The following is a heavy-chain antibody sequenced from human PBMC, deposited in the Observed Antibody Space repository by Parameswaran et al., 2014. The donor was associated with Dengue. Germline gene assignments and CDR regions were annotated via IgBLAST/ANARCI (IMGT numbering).Heavy chain of an antibody. CDR3: ARLYCSGGSCYRMRWFDP. Sequence: ASETLSLTCTVSGGSISSSSYYWGWIRQPPGKGLEWIGSIYYSGSTYYNPSLKSRVTISVDTSKNQFSLKLSSVTAADTAVYYCARLYCSGGSCYRMRWFDPWGQGTLVTVSS. CDR2: IYYSGST. CDR1: GGSISSSSYY. J-gene: IGHJ5*02. V-gene: IGHV4-39*01. D-gene: IGHD2-15*01.